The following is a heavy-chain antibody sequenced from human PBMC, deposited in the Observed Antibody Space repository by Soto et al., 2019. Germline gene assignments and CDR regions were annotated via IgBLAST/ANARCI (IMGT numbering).Heavy chain of an antibody. D-gene: IGHD5-18*01. Sequence: PSETLSLTCTVSGGSISSYYWSWIRQPPGKGLEWIGYIYYSGSTNYNPSLKSQVTISVDTSKNQFSLKLSSVTAADTAVYYCARDRGYSYGYLGYCYYGMDVWGQGTTVTVSS. CDR3: ARDRGYSYGYLGYCYYGMDV. V-gene: IGHV4-59*01. J-gene: IGHJ6*02. CDR2: IYYSGST. CDR1: GGSISSYY.